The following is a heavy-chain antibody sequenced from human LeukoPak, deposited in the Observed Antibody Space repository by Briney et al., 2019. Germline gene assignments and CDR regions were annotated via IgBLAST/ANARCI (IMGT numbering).Heavy chain of an antibody. D-gene: IGHD3-16*01. J-gene: IGHJ4*02. Sequence: ASVKVSCKASGYTFTGYYMHWVRQAPGQGLEWMGWINPNSGGTNYAQKFQGRVTMTRDTSISAAYMGLSRLRSDDTAVYYCARVVGLLSDDYVWGSISLDYWGQGTLVTVSS. CDR3: ARVVGLLSDDYVWGSISLDY. CDR2: INPNSGGT. V-gene: IGHV1-2*02. CDR1: GYTFTGYY.